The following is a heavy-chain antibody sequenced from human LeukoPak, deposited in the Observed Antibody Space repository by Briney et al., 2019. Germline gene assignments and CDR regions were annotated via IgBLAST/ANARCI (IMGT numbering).Heavy chain of an antibody. Sequence: GGSLRLSCAASGFTFSSYAMSWVRQAPGKGLEWVANIKQDGSEKYYVDSVKGRFTISRDNAKNSLYLQMNSLRAEDTAVYYCARVGGDSSSSYRYYYYYYMDVWGKGTTVTVSS. J-gene: IGHJ6*03. V-gene: IGHV3-7*01. CDR2: IKQDGSEK. CDR3: ARVGGDSSSSYRYYYYYYMDV. D-gene: IGHD6-6*01. CDR1: GFTFSSYA.